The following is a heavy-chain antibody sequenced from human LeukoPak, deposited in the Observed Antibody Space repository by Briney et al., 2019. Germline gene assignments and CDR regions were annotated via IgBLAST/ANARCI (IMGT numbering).Heavy chain of an antibody. CDR3: ARSYYYGSGSCYGSLDY. V-gene: IGHV4-4*07. CDR2: IYTSGST. D-gene: IGHD3-10*01. J-gene: IGHJ4*02. CDR1: GGSISSYY. Sequence: SSETLSLTCTVSGGSISSYYWSWIRQPAGKGLEWIGRIYTSGSTNYNPSLKSRVTISVDTSKNQFSLKLSSVTAADTAVYYCARSYYYGSGSCYGSLDYWGQGTLVTVSS.